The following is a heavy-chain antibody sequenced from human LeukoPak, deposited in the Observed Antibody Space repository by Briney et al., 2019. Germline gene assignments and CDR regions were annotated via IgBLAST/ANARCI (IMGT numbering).Heavy chain of an antibody. V-gene: IGHV4-31*03. CDR2: IYYSGST. J-gene: IGHJ4*02. Sequence: PSETLSLTCTVSGGSISSGGYYWSWIRQHPGKGLEWIGYIYYSGSTYYNPSLKSRVTISVDTSKSQFSLKLSSVTAADTAIYYCARNIVGPRQVDYWGQGTLVTVSS. CDR1: GGSISSGGYY. D-gene: IGHD1-26*01. CDR3: ARNIVGPRQVDY.